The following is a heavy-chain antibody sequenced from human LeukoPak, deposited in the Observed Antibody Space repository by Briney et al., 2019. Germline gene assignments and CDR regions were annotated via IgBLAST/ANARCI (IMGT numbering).Heavy chain of an antibody. CDR2: IRYDGHNK. CDR1: GFTFSSYG. J-gene: IGHJ4*02. D-gene: IGHD4-17*01. CDR3: AMSFTVTMSTFDY. Sequence: GGSLRLSCAASGFTFSSYGMHWVRQAPGKGLDWVAFIRYDGHNKYYADSVKGRFTISRDNSKNTLYLQMNSLRAEDTAVYYCAMSFTVTMSTFDYWGQGTLVTVSS. V-gene: IGHV3-30*02.